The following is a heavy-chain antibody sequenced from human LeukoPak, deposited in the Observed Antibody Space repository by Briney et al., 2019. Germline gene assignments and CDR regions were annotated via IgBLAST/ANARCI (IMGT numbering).Heavy chain of an antibody. V-gene: IGHV3-21*01. Sequence: GGSLRLSCAASGFTFSSYSMNWVRQAPGKGLEWVSSISSSSSYIYYADSVKGRFTISRDNAKNSRYLQMNSLRAEDTAVYYCAKDCSSTSCYNRIDYWGQGTLVTVSS. CDR2: ISSSSSYI. CDR1: GFTFSSYS. J-gene: IGHJ4*02. CDR3: AKDCSSTSCYNRIDY. D-gene: IGHD2-2*02.